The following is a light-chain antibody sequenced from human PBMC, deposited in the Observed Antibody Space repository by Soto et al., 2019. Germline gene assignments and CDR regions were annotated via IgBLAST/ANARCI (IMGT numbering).Light chain of an antibody. CDR1: QSVSSN. CDR3: QKYGSSPTWT. V-gene: IGKV3-20*01. CDR2: GAS. J-gene: IGKJ1*01. Sequence: EIVLTQSPGTLSLSPGERATLSCRASQSVSSNLAWYQQKPGQAPRLLIYGASTRATGIPDRFSGSGSGTDFTLTISRLEPEDSAVYYCQKYGSSPTWTFGQGTKVDIK.